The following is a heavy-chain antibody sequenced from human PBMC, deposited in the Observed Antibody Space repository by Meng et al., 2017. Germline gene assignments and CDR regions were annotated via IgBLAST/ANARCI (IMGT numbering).Heavy chain of an antibody. CDR1: GGTCSSDA. CDR2: SIPIFGTA. CDR3: VSAGLKMATALDY. J-gene: IGHJ4*02. V-gene: IGHV1-69*01. D-gene: IGHD5-24*01. Sequence: VPLVQSVAEGKKPGASVEVACKASGGTCSSDAISWVRQAIAHGLEWMGVSIPIFGTANYAQKFQGRATMTSDVSTSTAYLELSSLRSVETAVYYCVSAGLKMATALDYWGQGTLVTVSS.